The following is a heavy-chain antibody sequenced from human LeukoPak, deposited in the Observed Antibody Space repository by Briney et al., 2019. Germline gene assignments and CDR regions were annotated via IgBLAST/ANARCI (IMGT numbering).Heavy chain of an antibody. CDR1: GFTVSSNF. D-gene: IGHD2-8*01. V-gene: IGHV3-53*01. J-gene: IGHJ3*01. CDR2: IYSRGGT. Sequence: GGSLRLSCAASGFTVSSNFMSWVRQAPGKGLECVSVIYSRGGTYYADSVQGRFTISRDASKNTLFLQMNSLRAEDTAIYYCAKDSFSYNGVFDALDVWGHGTMVTVSS. CDR3: AKDSFSYNGVFDALDV.